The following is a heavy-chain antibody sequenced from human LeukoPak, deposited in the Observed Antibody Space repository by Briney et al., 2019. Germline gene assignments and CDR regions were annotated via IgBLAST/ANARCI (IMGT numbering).Heavy chain of an antibody. CDR3: AREPLHISKPGVFYYMDV. D-gene: IGHD1-14*01. CDR2: IIPIFGTA. CDR1: GGTFSSYA. J-gene: IGHJ6*03. V-gene: IGHV1-69*05. Sequence: SVKVSCKASGGTFSSYAISWVRQAPGQGLEWMGGIIPIFGTANYAQKFQGRVTITTDESTSTAYMELSSLRSEDTAVYYCAREPLHISKPGVFYYMDVWGKGTTVTVSS.